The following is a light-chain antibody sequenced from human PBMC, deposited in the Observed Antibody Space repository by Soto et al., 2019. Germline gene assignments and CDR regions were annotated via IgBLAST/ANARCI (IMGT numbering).Light chain of an antibody. Sequence: DIQLTHSPSSLSASVGDGVSFTLRVSQGNRSYLNWYRQKPGKDPKLLMYSASNFQSGVPSRSSGSGSGRDFTLTVSSLQPEDVADYGQRTYNALINFGQGTRLEIK. V-gene: IGKV1-27*01. CDR1: QGNRSY. CDR3: QRTYNALIN. J-gene: IGKJ5*01. CDR2: SAS.